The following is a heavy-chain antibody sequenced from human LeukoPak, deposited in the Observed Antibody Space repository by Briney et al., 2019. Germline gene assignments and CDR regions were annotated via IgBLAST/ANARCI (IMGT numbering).Heavy chain of an antibody. Sequence: PGGSLRLSCPASGFTFSSYAMSWVRQAPGKGLEWVSAISDSGDRTYYADSVKGRFTISRDNFKNSLYLQMNSLRAEDTAVYYCVVQAFLEWFLSSSGVDSWGQGTLVTVSS. V-gene: IGHV3-23*01. CDR2: ISDSGDRT. CDR1: GFTFSSYA. D-gene: IGHD3-3*01. CDR3: VVQAFLEWFLSSSGVDS. J-gene: IGHJ4*02.